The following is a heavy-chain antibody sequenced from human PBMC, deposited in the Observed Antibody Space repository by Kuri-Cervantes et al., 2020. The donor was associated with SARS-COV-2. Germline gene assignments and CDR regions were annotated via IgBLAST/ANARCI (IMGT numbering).Heavy chain of an antibody. Sequence: GGSLRLSCAASGFTFIGHAMNWVRQAPGEGLEWVSGISGSGGRTYYADSVKGRFTISRDNSKNTLYLEMNSLRAEDTAVYYCARDPTAHYDFWTGYYGNNWFDPWGQGTLVTVSS. J-gene: IGHJ5*02. CDR1: GFTFIGHA. CDR2: ISGSGGRT. CDR3: ARDPTAHYDFWTGYYGNNWFDP. D-gene: IGHD3-3*01. V-gene: IGHV3-23*01.